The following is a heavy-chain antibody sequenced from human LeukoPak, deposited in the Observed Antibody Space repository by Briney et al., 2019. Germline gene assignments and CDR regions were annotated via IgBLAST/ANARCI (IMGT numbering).Heavy chain of an antibody. V-gene: IGHV4-59*08. Sequence: PSETLSLTCTVSGGSISSYYWSWIRQPPGKGLEWIGYIYYSGSTNYNPSLKSRVTISVDTSKNQFSLKLSSVTAADKAVYYCARTYSKYFDLWGRGTLVTVSS. CDR1: GGSISSYY. J-gene: IGHJ2*01. CDR2: IYYSGST. D-gene: IGHD2-15*01. CDR3: ARTYSKYFDL.